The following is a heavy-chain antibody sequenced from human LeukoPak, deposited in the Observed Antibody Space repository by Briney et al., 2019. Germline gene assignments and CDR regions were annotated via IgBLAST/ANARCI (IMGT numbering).Heavy chain of an antibody. D-gene: IGHD1-26*01. Sequence: GASVKVSCKVSGYALTELSMHWVRQAPGQGLEWMGIVHSSGGVIKYAQEFQDRLTVTRDTSTSTIYMELSSLRSEDTAVYYCAGSSHQRNWFDPWGQGTLVIVSS. CDR1: GYALTELS. CDR3: AGSSHQRNWFDP. CDR2: VHSSGGVI. V-gene: IGHV1-46*01. J-gene: IGHJ5*02.